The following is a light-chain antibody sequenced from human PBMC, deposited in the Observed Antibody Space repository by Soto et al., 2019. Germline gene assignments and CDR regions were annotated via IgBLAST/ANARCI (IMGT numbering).Light chain of an antibody. CDR2: EVS. CDR1: SRDVGGYNY. CDR3: SSYTSSSTLVV. Sequence: QSALTQPASVSGSPGQSITISCTGTSRDVGGYNYVSWYQQHPGKAPKLMIYEVSNRPSGVSNRFSGSKSGNTASLTISGLQADDEADYYCSSYTSSSTLVVFGGGTKLTVL. J-gene: IGLJ2*01. V-gene: IGLV2-14*01.